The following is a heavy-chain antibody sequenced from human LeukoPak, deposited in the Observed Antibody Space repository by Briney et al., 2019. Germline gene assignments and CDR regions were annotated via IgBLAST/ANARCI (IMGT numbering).Heavy chain of an antibody. D-gene: IGHD2-2*01. CDR2: ISTYNGDT. J-gene: IGHJ4*02. CDR1: GYTFTNYI. Sequence: GASVKVSCKASGYTFTNYILSWVRQTPGLGLEWMGGISTYNGDTNYAQKFQGRVTMTRDTSTSTAYMELGSLRSDDTAVYYCAREGNIVVGPAAGGVGNFDYWGQGTLVTVSS. CDR3: AREGNIVVGPAAGGVGNFDY. V-gene: IGHV1-18*01.